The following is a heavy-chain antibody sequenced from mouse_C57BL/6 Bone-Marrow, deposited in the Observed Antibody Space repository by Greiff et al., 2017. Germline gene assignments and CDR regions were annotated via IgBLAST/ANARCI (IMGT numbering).Heavy chain of an antibody. J-gene: IGHJ1*03. D-gene: IGHD1-1*01. CDR1: GYTFTDYY. CDR2: INPNNGGT. CDR3: ARGEYDGSSPHWYFDV. V-gene: IGHV1-26*01. Sequence: EVQLQQSGPELVKPGASVKISCKASGYTFTDYYMNWVKQSHGKSLEWIGDINPNNGGTSYNQKFKGKATLTVDKSSSTAYMELRSLTSEDSAVYDCARGEYDGSSPHWYFDVWGTGTTVTVSS.